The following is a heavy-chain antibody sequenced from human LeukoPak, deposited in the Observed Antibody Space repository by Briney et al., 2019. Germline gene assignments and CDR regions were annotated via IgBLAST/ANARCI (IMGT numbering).Heavy chain of an antibody. CDR3: AKALFEYSSSSVDY. CDR1: GFTVSSNY. Sequence: GGSLSLSCAVSGFTVSSNYMSWVRQAPGKGLEWVSIIYSGGSTYYADSVKGRFTISRDNSKNTLYLQMNSLRTEDTAVYYCAKALFEYSSSSVDYWGQGTLVTVSS. V-gene: IGHV3-66*02. D-gene: IGHD6-6*01. CDR2: IYSGGST. J-gene: IGHJ4*02.